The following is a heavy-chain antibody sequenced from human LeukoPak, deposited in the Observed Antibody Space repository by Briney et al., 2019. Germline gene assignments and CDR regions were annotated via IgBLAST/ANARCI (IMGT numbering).Heavy chain of an antibody. CDR2: VYSSGST. Sequence: SETLSLTCTVSGGSIRSHSWSWIRQPPGKGLEWIAYVYSSGSTDYNPSLKSRVTISVDTSKNQFSLRLRSVTAADTAVYYCARGRRDGYNYQIFDFWGQGTLVTVSS. D-gene: IGHD5-24*01. V-gene: IGHV4-59*11. J-gene: IGHJ4*02. CDR3: ARGRRDGYNYQIFDF. CDR1: GGSIRSHS.